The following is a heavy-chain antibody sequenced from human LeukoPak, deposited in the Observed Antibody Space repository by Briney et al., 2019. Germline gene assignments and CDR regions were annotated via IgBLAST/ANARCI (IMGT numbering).Heavy chain of an antibody. CDR1: GFTFSSYA. CDR3: ARDQREGQLEG. Sequence: GGSLRLSCAASGFTFSSYAMHWVRQAPGKGLEWVAVISYDGSNKYYADSVKGRFTISRDNSKNTLYLQMNSLRAEDTAVYYCARDQREGQLEGWGQGTLVTVSS. CDR2: ISYDGSNK. V-gene: IGHV3-30-3*01. J-gene: IGHJ4*02. D-gene: IGHD6-13*01.